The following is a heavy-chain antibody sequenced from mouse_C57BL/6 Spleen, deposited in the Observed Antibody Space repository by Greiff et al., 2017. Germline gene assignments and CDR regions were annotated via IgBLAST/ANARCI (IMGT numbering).Heavy chain of an antibody. J-gene: IGHJ4*01. V-gene: IGHV7-1*01. CDR2: SRNKANDYTT. CDR3: ARDVWPYAMDY. CDR1: GFTFSDFY. Sequence: EVKLVESGGGLVQSGRSLRLSCAPSGFTFSDFYMEWVRQAPGKGLEWIAASRNKANDYTTEYSASVKGRFIVSRDTSQCILYLQMNALRAEDTAIYYCARDVWPYAMDYWGQGTAVTVSS.